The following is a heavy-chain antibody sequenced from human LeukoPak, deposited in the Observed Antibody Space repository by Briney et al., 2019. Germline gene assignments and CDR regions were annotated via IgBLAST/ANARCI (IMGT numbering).Heavy chain of an antibody. V-gene: IGHV1-2*06. Sequence: SVKLSCKASGYTLTDYYIHWVRQAPGQGLEWMGRINPKSGGTKYAQKFQGRVTMTRDTSISTVYMELSRLRSDDTAVFYCARFDWLLYYFDYWGQGTLVTVSS. J-gene: IGHJ4*02. CDR3: ARFDWLLYYFDY. CDR1: GYTLTDYY. CDR2: INPKSGGT. D-gene: IGHD3-9*01.